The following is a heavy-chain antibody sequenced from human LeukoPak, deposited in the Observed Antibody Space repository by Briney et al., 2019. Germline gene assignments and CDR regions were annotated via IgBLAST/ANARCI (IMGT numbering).Heavy chain of an antibody. CDR3: ARDPGRGYFSMYYFDY. CDR1: GGSISSSGYY. V-gene: IGHV4-39*07. CDR2: IYYSGST. J-gene: IGHJ4*02. D-gene: IGHD3-22*01. Sequence: SETLSLTCTVSGGSISSSGYYWGWVRQPPGTGLEWIGSIYYSGSTYYNPSLKSRVTISVDTSKNQFSLKLSSVTAADTAVYYCARDPGRGYFSMYYFDYWGQGTLVTVSS.